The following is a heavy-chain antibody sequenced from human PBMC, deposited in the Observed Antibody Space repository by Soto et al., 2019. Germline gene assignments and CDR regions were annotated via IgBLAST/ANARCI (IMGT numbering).Heavy chain of an antibody. CDR2: ISGSGGST. D-gene: IGHD1-26*01. CDR3: AKGGYYGPARFDP. Sequence: RLSFAASGFTFSSYAMSWVRQAPGKGLEWVSAISGSGGSTYYADSVKGRFTISRDNSKNTLYLQMNSLRAEDTAVYYCAKGGYYGPARFDPWGQGTLVTVSS. V-gene: IGHV3-23*01. CDR1: GFTFSSYA. J-gene: IGHJ5*02.